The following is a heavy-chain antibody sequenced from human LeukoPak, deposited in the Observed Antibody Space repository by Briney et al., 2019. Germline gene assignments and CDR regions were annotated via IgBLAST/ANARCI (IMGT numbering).Heavy chain of an antibody. CDR3: ASMYYDILTGYYRGGFDY. CDR2: IYYSGST. Sequence: SETLSLTCTVSGGSISSYYWSWIRQPPGKGLEWIGYIYYSGSTNYNPSLKSRVTISVDTSKNQFSLKLSSVTAVDTAVYYCASMYYDILTGYYRGGFDYWGQGTLVTVSS. D-gene: IGHD3-9*01. J-gene: IGHJ4*02. V-gene: IGHV4-59*01. CDR1: GGSISSYY.